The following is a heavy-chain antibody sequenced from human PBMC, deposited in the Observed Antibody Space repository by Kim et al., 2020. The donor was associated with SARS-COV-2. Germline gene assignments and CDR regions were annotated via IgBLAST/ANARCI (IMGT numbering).Heavy chain of an antibody. D-gene: IGHD2-8*01. Sequence: LKSRVTISVDTSKNQFSLKLSSVTAADTAVYYCARHHGDCTNGVCSPFDYWGQGTLVTVSS. J-gene: IGHJ4*02. V-gene: IGHV4-59*08. CDR3: ARHHGDCTNGVCSPFDY.